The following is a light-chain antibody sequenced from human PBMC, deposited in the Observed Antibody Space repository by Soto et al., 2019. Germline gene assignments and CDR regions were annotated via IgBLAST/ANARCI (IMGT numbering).Light chain of an antibody. V-gene: IGLV1-44*01. Sequence: QAVVTQPPSASGIPGQRVTISCSGSRSNIGSNNVNWYQQLPGTAPRLLTFTNHLRPSGVPDRFSGSKSGTSGSLAISGLQSEDEGDYDCAAWDDSLDGYVFGTGTKVTGL. CDR2: TNH. CDR1: RSNIGSNN. CDR3: AAWDDSLDGYV. J-gene: IGLJ1*01.